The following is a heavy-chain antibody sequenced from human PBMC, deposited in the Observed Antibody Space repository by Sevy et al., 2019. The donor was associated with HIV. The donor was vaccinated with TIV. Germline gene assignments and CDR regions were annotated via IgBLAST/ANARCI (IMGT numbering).Heavy chain of an antibody. CDR2: IGGPGNANAA. Sequence: GGSLRLSCAASGFTFRGSTLHWVRQASGKGLEWVGLIGGPGNANAATYGASVEGRFMIFRDDLKETTYLEMNSLNTEDTAVYFCARQSLDYSGSGGYIAWGPKPRKHNYVLDVWGQGTTVTVSS. D-gene: IGHD3-10*01. J-gene: IGHJ6*02. CDR3: ARQSLDYSGSGGYIAWGPKPRKHNYVLDV. CDR1: GFTFRGST. V-gene: IGHV3-73*01.